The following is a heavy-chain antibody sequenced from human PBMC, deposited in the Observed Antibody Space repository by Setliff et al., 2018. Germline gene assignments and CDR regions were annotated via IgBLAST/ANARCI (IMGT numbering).Heavy chain of an antibody. Sequence: ASETLSLTCTVSGGSISSGDYYWSWIRQPPGKGLEWIGYIYYSGSTYYNPSLKSRVTISVDTSKNQFSLKLSSVTAADTAVYYCARGYYSGSGSPFDYWGQGTLVTVSS. CDR2: IYYSGST. CDR1: GGSISSGDYY. D-gene: IGHD3-10*01. V-gene: IGHV4-30-4*08. CDR3: ARGYYSGSGSPFDY. J-gene: IGHJ4*02.